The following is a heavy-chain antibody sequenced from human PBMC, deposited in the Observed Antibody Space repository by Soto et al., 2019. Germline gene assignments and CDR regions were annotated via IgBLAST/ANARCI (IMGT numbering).Heavy chain of an antibody. CDR1: GFTFSTFW. CDR3: AKAASGSYRAPPGY. CDR2: IKQDGSEK. J-gene: IGHJ4*02. V-gene: IGHV3-7*01. Sequence: LRLSCAASGFTFSTFWMSWVRQAPGKGLEWVANIKQDGSEKYYVDSVKGRFTISRDNAKNSLYLQMNSLRAEDTAVYYCAKAASGSYRAPPGYWGQGTLVTVSS. D-gene: IGHD1-26*01.